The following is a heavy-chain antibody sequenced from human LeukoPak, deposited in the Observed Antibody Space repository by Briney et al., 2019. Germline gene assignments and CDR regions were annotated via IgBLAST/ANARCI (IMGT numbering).Heavy chain of an antibody. V-gene: IGHV4-39*07. CDR2: IYYSGST. Sequence: PSETLSLTCTVSGGSIGSGTYYWGWIRQSPGKGLEWIGSIYYSGSTNYNPSLKSRVTISVDKSKNQFSLRLNSVTAADTAVYFCARDLGTAGRPNDYWGQGILVTVSS. CDR3: ARDLGTAGRPNDY. D-gene: IGHD2-21*02. CDR1: GGSIGSGTYY. J-gene: IGHJ4*02.